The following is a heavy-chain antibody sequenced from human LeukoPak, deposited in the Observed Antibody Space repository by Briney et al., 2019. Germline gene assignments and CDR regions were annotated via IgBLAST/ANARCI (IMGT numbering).Heavy chain of an antibody. J-gene: IGHJ4*02. CDR3: ARDHYYGSGSYYNGWYYFDY. D-gene: IGHD3-10*01. CDR1: GFTFSSYW. V-gene: IGHV3-74*01. CDR2: INSDGSST. Sequence: GGSLRLSCAASGFTFSSYWMHWVRQAPGKGLVWVSRINSDGSSTSYADSVKGRFTISRDNAKNTLYLQMNSLRAEDTAVYYCARDHYYGSGSYYNGWYYFDYWGQGTLVTVSS.